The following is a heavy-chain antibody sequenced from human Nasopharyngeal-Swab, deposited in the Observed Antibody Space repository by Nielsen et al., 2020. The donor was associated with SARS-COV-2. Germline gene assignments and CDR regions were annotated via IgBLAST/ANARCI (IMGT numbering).Heavy chain of an antibody. CDR2: IGDKDHNYAT. V-gene: IGHV3-73*01. J-gene: IGHJ4*02. CDR3: TTDFYFDY. Sequence: GESLKISCAASGFIFSESAMHWVRQAPGKGLEWLGRIGDKDHNYATTYGASVKGRFTISRDDSKNTAFLQMDSLKTEDTALYYCTTDFYFDYWGQGTLVTVSS. CDR1: GFIFSESA.